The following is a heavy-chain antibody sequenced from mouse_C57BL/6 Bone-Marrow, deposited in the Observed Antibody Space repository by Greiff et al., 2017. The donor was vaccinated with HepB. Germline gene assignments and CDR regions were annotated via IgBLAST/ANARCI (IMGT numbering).Heavy chain of an antibody. D-gene: IGHD1-1*01. CDR2: INPSNGGT. V-gene: IGHV1-53*01. CDR1: GYTFTSYW. CDR3: ARGRITTVVATRYFDV. J-gene: IGHJ1*03. Sequence: VQLQQSGTELVKPGASVKLSCKASGYTFTSYWMHWVKQRPGQGLEWIGNINPSNGGTNYNEKFKSKATLTVDKSSSTAYMQLSSLTSEDSAVYYCARGRITTVVATRYFDVWGTGTTVTVSS.